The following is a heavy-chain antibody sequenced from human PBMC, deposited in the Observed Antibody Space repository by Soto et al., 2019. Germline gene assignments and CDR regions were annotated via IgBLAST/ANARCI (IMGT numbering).Heavy chain of an antibody. CDR3: AKTVGARKQEDY. D-gene: IGHD1-26*01. CDR2: ISNSDDVG. CDR1: GFNFTNHV. J-gene: IGHJ4*02. V-gene: IGHV3-23*01. Sequence: EVQVLESGGALVYPTGSLRLSCSASGFNFTNHVINWVRQAPGKGLEWVSSISNSDDVGFYADSVRGRFIVSRDISTNSVFLLMTILRVEETAIYFCAKTVGARKQEDYWGQGNLVSVSP.